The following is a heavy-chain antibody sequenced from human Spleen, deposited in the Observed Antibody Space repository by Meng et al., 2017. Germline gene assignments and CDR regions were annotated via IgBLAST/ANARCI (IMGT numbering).Heavy chain of an antibody. V-gene: IGHV4-34*01. J-gene: IGHJ4*02. CDR3: ARVVDRSSGWYFDY. CDR2: INHSGST. CDR1: GGSISSYY. D-gene: IGHD6-19*01. Sequence: GSLRLSCTVSGGSISSYYWSWIRQPPGKGLEWIGEINHSGSTNYNPSLESRATISVDTSQNQFSLKLSSVTAADTAVYYCARVVDRSSGWYFDYWGQGTLVTVSS.